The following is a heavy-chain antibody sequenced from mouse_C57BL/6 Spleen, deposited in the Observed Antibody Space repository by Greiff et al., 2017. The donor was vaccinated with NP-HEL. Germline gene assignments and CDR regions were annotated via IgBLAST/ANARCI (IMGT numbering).Heavy chain of an antibody. CDR2: ISSGSSTI. V-gene: IGHV5-17*01. J-gene: IGHJ1*03. Sequence: EVMLVESGGGLVKPGGSLKLSCAASGFTFSDYGMHWVRQAPEKGLEWVAYISSGSSTIYYADTVKGRFTISRDNAKNNLFLQMTSLRSEDTAMYYCARPFGSSYDWYFDVWGTGTTVTVSS. CDR1: GFTFSDYG. CDR3: ARPFGSSYDWYFDV. D-gene: IGHD1-1*01.